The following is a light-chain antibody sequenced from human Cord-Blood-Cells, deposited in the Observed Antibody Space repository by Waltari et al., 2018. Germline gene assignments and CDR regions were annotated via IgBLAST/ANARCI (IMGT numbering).Light chain of an antibody. CDR3: QAWDSSTLV. V-gene: IGLV3-1*01. CDR2: QDS. Sequence: SYELTQPPSVSVSPGQTASITCSGDKLGDKYACWYQQKPGQSPVLVIYQDSKRPSGIPWRFSGSNSGNTAPLTISGTQAMDEADYYCQAWDSSTLVFGGGTKLTVL. J-gene: IGLJ3*02. CDR1: KLGDKY.